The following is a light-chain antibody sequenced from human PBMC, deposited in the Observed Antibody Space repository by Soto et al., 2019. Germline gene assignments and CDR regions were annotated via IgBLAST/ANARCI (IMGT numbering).Light chain of an antibody. V-gene: IGKV1-5*03. J-gene: IGKJ1*01. CDR3: QQYNSYSEA. CDR1: QTISSW. Sequence: DIQRTQSPSTLSGSVGDRVTITCRASQTISSWLAWYQQKPGKAPKLLIYKASSLESGVPSRFSGSGSGKEFTLTISSLQPDDFATYYCQQYNSYSEAFGQRTKVEIK. CDR2: KAS.